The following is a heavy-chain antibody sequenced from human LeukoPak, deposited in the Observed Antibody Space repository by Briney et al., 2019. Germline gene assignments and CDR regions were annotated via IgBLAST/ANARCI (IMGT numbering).Heavy chain of an antibody. D-gene: IGHD3-10*01. V-gene: IGHV3-11*01. CDR3: AKDGSPYYYGSGSSMGAIL. CDR2: ISSSGSTI. J-gene: IGHJ4*02. Sequence: GGSLRLSCAASGFTFSDYYMSWIRQAPGKGLGWVSYISSSGSTIYYADSVKGRFTISRDNAKNSLYLQMNSLRAEDTALYYCAKDGSPYYYGSGSSMGAILWGQGTLVTVSS. CDR1: GFTFSDYY.